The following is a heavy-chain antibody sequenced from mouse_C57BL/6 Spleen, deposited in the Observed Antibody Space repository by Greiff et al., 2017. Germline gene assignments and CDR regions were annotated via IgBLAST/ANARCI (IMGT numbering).Heavy chain of an antibody. CDR3: ARDMGLRPSFAY. V-gene: IGHV1-61*01. CDR2: IYPSDSET. Sequence: VQLQQPGAELVRPGSSVKLSCKASGYTFTSYWMDWVKQRPGQGLEWIGNIYPSDSETHYNQKFKDKATLTVDKSSSTAYMQLSSLTSEDSAVYYCARDMGLRPSFAYWGQGTLVTVSA. CDR1: GYTFTSYW. J-gene: IGHJ3*01. D-gene: IGHD2-4*01.